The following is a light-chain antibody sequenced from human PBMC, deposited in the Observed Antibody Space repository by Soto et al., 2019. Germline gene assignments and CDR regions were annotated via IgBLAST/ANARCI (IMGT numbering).Light chain of an antibody. V-gene: IGKV2-28*01. Sequence: DIVMTQSPLSLPVTPGEPASISCRSSQSLLHSNGYNYLDWYLQKPVKSPQLLIYLGSNRASGVPDRFSGSGSATDFTLKISRVEAEDVGVYYCMQALQTPFTFGPGTKVDIK. J-gene: IGKJ3*01. CDR3: MQALQTPFT. CDR2: LGS. CDR1: QSLLHSNGYNY.